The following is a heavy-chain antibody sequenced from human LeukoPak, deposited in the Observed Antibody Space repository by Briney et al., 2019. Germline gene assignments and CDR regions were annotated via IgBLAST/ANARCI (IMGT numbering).Heavy chain of an antibody. Sequence: ASVKVCCKASGYTFSSYGISWVRQAPGQGIEWMGWISAYNGNTNYAQKLQGRVTMTTDTTTSTAHMELRSLGSDDPAVYYCARDRAVAGIPGYYWGQGSLVTVSS. J-gene: IGHJ4*02. D-gene: IGHD6-19*01. V-gene: IGHV1-18*01. CDR1: GYTFSSYG. CDR2: ISAYNGNT. CDR3: ARDRAVAGIPGYY.